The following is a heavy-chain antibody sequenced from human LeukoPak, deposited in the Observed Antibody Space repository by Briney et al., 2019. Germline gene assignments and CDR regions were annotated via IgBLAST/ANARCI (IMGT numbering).Heavy chain of an antibody. CDR3: ARDGDYSSGYGKDY. V-gene: IGHV3-30*03. J-gene: IGHJ4*02. CDR2: IGPDGSTE. Sequence: GGSLRLSCAAPGFTVSSNYMSWVRQAPGKGLEWVVRIGPDGSTEHYTDSVKGRFTISRDNSRKTVYLEMNSLRVEDTAVYYCARDGDYSSGYGKDYWGQGTLVTVSS. CDR1: GFTVSSNY. D-gene: IGHD5-18*01.